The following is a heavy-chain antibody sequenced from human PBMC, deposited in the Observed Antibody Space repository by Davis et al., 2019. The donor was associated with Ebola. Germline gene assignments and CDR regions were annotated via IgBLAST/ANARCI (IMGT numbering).Heavy chain of an antibody. D-gene: IGHD2/OR15-2a*01. CDR3: ARTTKTNIEDSGRGYNSFDS. CDR1: GGSFSDYF. Sequence: MPSETLSLTCAVYGGSFSDYFWSWIRQSPGKGLEWIGKVSHGGVSDYNPSLMSRVAISVDSSKNQFSLKVNSVTAADTATYYCARTTKTNIEDSGRGYNSFDSWGQGVLVSVSS. CDR2: VSHGGVS. V-gene: IGHV4-34*01. J-gene: IGHJ5*01.